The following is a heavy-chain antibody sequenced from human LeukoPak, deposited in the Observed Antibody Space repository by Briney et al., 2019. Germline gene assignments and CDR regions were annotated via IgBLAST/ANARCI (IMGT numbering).Heavy chain of an antibody. CDR2: ITATSSST. V-gene: IGHV3-23*01. CDR3: ARSWHMWGGSGSYFDY. J-gene: IGHJ4*02. D-gene: IGHD3-10*01. Sequence: GGSLRLSCAASGFTFSSYGMSWVRQAPGKGLEWVSAITATSSSTHDADSVKGRFTISRDNSKNTLYLQMNSLRAEDTAVYYCARSWHMWGGSGSYFDYWGQGTLVTVSS. CDR1: GFTFSSYG.